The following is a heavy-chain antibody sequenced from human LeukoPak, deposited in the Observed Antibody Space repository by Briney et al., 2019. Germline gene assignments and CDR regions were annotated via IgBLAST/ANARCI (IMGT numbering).Heavy chain of an antibody. Sequence: GESLKISCKGSGYSFTNYWIGWVRQMPGKGLEWMGIIYPGDSDTRYSPSFQGHVTISADKSMSTAYLQWSSLKASDTAMYYCARQTGIAAAVSDYWGQGTLVTVSS. V-gene: IGHV5-51*01. D-gene: IGHD6-13*01. CDR2: IYPGDSDT. CDR3: ARQTGIAAAVSDY. CDR1: GYSFTNYW. J-gene: IGHJ4*02.